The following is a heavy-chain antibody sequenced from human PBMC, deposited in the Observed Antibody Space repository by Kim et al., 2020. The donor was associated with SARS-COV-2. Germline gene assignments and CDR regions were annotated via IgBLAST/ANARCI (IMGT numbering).Heavy chain of an antibody. CDR1: GFTFNTYG. CDR2: ISYDGSNK. CDR3: AKSFSGSYFGYDY. V-gene: IGHV3-30*18. J-gene: IGHJ4*02. D-gene: IGHD1-26*01. Sequence: GGSLRLSCAASGFTFNTYGMHWVRQAPGKGLEWVAVISYDGSNKDYVDSVKGRFTISRDNSKNTLYLQMNSLRIEDTAVYYCAKSFSGSYFGYDYWGQGTLVTVSS.